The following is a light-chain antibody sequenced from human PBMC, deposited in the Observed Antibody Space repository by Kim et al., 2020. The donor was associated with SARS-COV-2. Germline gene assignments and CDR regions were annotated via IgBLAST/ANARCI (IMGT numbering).Light chain of an antibody. V-gene: IGKV1-39*01. CDR2: AAS. Sequence: DIQMTQSPSSLSASVGDRVTITCRASQGISSYLNWYQQKPGKAPKLLIYAASSLQSGVPSRFSGSGSGTDFTLTISSLQPEDFATYYCQQSYSIPYTFGQGTKLEI. J-gene: IGKJ2*01. CDR1: QGISSY. CDR3: QQSYSIPYT.